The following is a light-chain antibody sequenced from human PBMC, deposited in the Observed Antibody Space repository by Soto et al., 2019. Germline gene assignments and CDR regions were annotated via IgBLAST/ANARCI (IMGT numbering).Light chain of an antibody. Sequence: QSALTQPPSASGSPGQSVTISCTGTSSDVGDYNYVSWYQQHPGKAPKLMIYEVNKRPSGVPDRFSGSKAGNTASLTVFGLQAEDEADYYCSSYAGSDGIVFGTGTKVNVL. V-gene: IGLV2-8*01. CDR2: EVN. CDR3: SSYAGSDGIV. CDR1: SSDVGDYNY. J-gene: IGLJ1*01.